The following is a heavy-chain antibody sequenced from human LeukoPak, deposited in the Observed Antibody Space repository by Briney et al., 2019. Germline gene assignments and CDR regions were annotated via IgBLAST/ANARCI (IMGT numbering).Heavy chain of an antibody. CDR3: AKDASSGSYAPFDY. J-gene: IGHJ4*02. CDR2: IRYDGSNK. V-gene: IGHV3-30*02. Sequence: GGSLRLSCAASGFTFSSYGMHWVRQAPGKGLEWVAFIRYDGSNKYYADSVKGRFTISRDNSKNTLYLKMNSLRAEDTAVYYCAKDASSGSYAPFDYWGQGTLVTVSS. D-gene: IGHD1-26*01. CDR1: GFTFSSYG.